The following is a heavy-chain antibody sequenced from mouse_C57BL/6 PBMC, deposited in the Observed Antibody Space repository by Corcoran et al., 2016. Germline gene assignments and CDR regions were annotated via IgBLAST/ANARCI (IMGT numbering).Heavy chain of an antibody. CDR1: GYTFTDYY. Sequence: EVQLQQSGPELVKPGASVKISCKASGYTFTDYYMNWVKQSHGKSLEWIGDINPNNGGTSYNQKFKGKATLTVDKSSSTAYMELRSLTSEDSAVYYCARSEGYYDYPFAYWGQGTLVTVSA. V-gene: IGHV1-26*01. D-gene: IGHD2-4*01. J-gene: IGHJ3*01. CDR2: INPNNGGT. CDR3: ARSEGYYDYPFAY.